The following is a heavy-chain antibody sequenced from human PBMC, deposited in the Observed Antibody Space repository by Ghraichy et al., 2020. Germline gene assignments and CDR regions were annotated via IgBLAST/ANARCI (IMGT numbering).Heavy chain of an antibody. CDR3: ARDVTGNLDY. J-gene: IGHJ4*02. CDR1: GFTFSNYW. D-gene: IGHD2-21*02. Sequence: GGSLRLSCAASGFTFSNYWMAWVRQAPGEGLEWVANINRDDSDRNYVDSVKGRFTISRDNAKSSLYLQMNSLRAEDTALYYCARDVTGNLDYWGRGALVTVSS. CDR2: INRDDSDR. V-gene: IGHV3-7*01.